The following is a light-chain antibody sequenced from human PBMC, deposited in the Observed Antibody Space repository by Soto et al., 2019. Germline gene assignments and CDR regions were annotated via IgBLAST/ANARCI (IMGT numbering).Light chain of an antibody. CDR1: SSDVGNYNY. V-gene: IGLV2-14*01. J-gene: IGLJ1*01. CDR2: EVS. CDR3: CSYAGSYTYV. Sequence: QSALTQPASVSGSPGQSITISCTGTSSDVGNYNYVSWYQQHPGKAPKLMIFEVSHRPSGVSNRFSGSKSGNTASLTISGLQAEDEADYYCCSYAGSYTYVFGTGTKVTV.